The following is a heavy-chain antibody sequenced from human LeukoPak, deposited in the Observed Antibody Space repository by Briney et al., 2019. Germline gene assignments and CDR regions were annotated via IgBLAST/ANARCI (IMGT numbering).Heavy chain of an antibody. CDR2: FDPEDGET. CDR3: ATGASGYYYDSSGYPFDY. Sequence: ASVKVSCKVSGYTLTELSMHWVRQAPGKGLEWMGGFDPEDGETIYAQKFQGRVTMTEDTSTDTAYMELSGLRSEDTAVYYCATGASGYYYDSSGYPFDYWGQGTLVTVSS. V-gene: IGHV1-24*01. CDR1: GYTLTELS. D-gene: IGHD3-22*01. J-gene: IGHJ4*02.